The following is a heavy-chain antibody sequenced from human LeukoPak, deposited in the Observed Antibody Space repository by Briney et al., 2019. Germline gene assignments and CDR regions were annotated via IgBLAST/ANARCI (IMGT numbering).Heavy chain of an antibody. CDR1: GFTFSTYN. V-gene: IGHV3-21*01. CDR2: ISSTTSYI. Sequence: GGSLRLSCAASGFTFSTYNMNWVRQAPGKGLEWVSSISSTTSYIYYADSVKGRFTISRDNARNSLYLHMNSLRAEDTAVYYCARSGQPWSFDYWGQGTLVTVSS. J-gene: IGHJ4*02. CDR3: ARSGQPWSFDY. D-gene: IGHD5-18*01.